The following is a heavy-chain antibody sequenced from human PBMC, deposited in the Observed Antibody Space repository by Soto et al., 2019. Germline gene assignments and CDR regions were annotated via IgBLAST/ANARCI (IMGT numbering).Heavy chain of an antibody. D-gene: IGHD2-2*01. CDR2: IDPSDSYT. V-gene: IGHV5-10-1*01. CDR3: ASAVPAAINYYYYGMDV. Sequence: PAESLKISCKGSGYSFTSYWISWVRQMPGKGLEWMGRIDPSDSYTNYSPSFQGHVTISADKSISTAYLQWSSLKASDTAMYYCASAVPAAINYYYYGMDVWGQGTTVTVSS. CDR1: GYSFTSYW. J-gene: IGHJ6*02.